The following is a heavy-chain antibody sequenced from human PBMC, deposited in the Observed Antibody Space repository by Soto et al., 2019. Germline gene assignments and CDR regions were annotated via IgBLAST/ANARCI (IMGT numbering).Heavy chain of an antibody. J-gene: IGHJ5*02. CDR3: ARPYDFWTGYYLPGDS. CDR1: AFSCSSYK. CDR2: INNDGSNT. V-gene: IGHV3-74*01. Sequence: GWPMRLSCAASAFSCSSYKMHWVRQAPGKGLVWVSRINNDGSNTRYADSVKGRFTVSRDNAKNTLYLQMNSLRAEDTAVYYCARPYDFWTGYYLPGDSWGQGT. D-gene: IGHD3-3*01.